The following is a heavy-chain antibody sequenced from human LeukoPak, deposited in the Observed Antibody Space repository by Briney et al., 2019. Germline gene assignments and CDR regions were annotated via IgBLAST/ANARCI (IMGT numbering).Heavy chain of an antibody. J-gene: IGHJ5*02. D-gene: IGHD3-22*01. Sequence: GGSLRLSCAASVFTFSRYWMSWVRQAPGKGLEWVANIKQDGRDKYYVDSVKGRFTISRDNAKNSLYLQMNSLRAEDTAVYYCARDSPHYYDSSGYWFDPWGQGTLVTVSS. CDR2: IKQDGRDK. CDR3: ARDSPHYYDSSGYWFDP. V-gene: IGHV3-7*01. CDR1: VFTFSRYW.